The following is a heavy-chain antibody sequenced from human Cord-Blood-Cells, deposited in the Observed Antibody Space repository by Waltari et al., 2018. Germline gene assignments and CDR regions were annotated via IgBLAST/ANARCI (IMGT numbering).Heavy chain of an antibody. J-gene: IGHJ3*02. V-gene: IGHV2-70*04. Sequence: QVTLKESGPALVKPTQTLTLTCTFSGFSLSTSGMRVSWIRQPPGKALEWRARIDWDDDKFYSTSLKTTHTISKDTSKNQVVLTMTTRDPVDTATYYCARTEYSSSDDAFDIWGQGTMVTVSS. CDR3: ARTEYSSSDDAFDI. CDR1: GFSLSTSGMR. CDR2: IDWDDDK. D-gene: IGHD6-6*01.